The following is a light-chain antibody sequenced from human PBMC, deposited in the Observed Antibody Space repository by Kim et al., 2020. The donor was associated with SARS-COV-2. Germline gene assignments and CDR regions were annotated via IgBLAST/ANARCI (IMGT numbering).Light chain of an antibody. CDR2: GAS. J-gene: IGKJ1*01. CDR3: QQYGSSPRT. Sequence: ELVLTQSPGTLSLSPGERATLSCRASQSVSSSYLAWYQQKPGQAPRLLIYGASSRATGIPDRFSGSGSGTDFTLTISRLEPEDFAVYYCQQYGSSPRTFDQGTKVDIQ. V-gene: IGKV3-20*01. CDR1: QSVSSSY.